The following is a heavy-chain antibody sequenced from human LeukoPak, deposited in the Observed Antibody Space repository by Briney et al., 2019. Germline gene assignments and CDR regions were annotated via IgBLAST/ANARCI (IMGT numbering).Heavy chain of an antibody. Sequence: GESLKISCKASGYSFTNYWIGWVRQMPGKGLEWMGIIYPSDSDTRYSPSFLGQVTISVDKSISTASLQWSSLKASDTAMYYCARHKLGYCSGGSCSPPDYWGQGTLVTVPS. J-gene: IGHJ4*02. CDR2: IYPSDSDT. CDR1: GYSFTNYW. CDR3: ARHKLGYCSGGSCSPPDY. V-gene: IGHV5-51*01. D-gene: IGHD2-15*01.